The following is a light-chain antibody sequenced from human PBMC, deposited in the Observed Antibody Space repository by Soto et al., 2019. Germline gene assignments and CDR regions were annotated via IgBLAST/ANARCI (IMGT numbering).Light chain of an antibody. J-gene: IGKJ1*01. V-gene: IGKV3-15*01. CDR1: QSVNSH. CDR3: QQYNNWPPGT. CDR2: GVS. Sequence: EIVLTQSPATLSLSPGERATLSCGASQSVNSHLAWYQQKPGQAPRLLIYGVSTRATGIPARFSGSGSGTEFTLTITSLQSEDFAVYYCQQYNNWPPGTFGQGTKVDIK.